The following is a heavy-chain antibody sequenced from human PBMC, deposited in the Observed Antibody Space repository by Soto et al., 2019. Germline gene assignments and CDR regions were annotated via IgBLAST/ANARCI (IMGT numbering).Heavy chain of an antibody. CDR2: INHSGST. CDR3: VRAGIAAAGTRYWFDP. J-gene: IGHJ5*02. D-gene: IGHD6-13*01. CDR1: GGSFSGYY. Sequence: PSETLSLTCAVYGGSFSGYYWGWIRQPPGKGLEWIGEINHSGSTNYNPSLKSRVTISVDTSKNQFSLKLSSVTAADTAVYYCVRAGIAAAGTRYWFDPWGQGTLVTVSS. V-gene: IGHV4-34*01.